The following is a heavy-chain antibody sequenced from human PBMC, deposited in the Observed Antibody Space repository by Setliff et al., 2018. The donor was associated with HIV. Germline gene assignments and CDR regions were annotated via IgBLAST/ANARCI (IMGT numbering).Heavy chain of an antibody. Sequence: PGGSLRLSCEGSGFFFSRHVMSWVRQAPGKGLEWVSGINNRGDRTDYADSVKGRFTISRDNSKNTVDLQMNSLRAEDTAVYYCARVRGWFGELWSFDYWGQGTLVTVSS. D-gene: IGHD3-10*01. J-gene: IGHJ4*02. CDR1: GFFFSRHV. CDR2: INNRGDRT. V-gene: IGHV3-23*01. CDR3: ARVRGWFGELWSFDY.